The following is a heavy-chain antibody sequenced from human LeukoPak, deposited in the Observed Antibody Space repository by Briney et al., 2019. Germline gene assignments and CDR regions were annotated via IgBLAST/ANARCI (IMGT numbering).Heavy chain of an antibody. Sequence: GGSLRLSCAASRFTFSSYWMSWVRQAPGKGLEWVSSFGTRSTSIYHAGSVKGRFAISRDNAKNLLYLQMNSLRAEDTALYYCAREVSEGFDFWGQGTLVTVSS. CDR1: RFTFSSYW. V-gene: IGHV3-21*01. CDR3: AREVSEGFDF. J-gene: IGHJ4*02. D-gene: IGHD3-22*01. CDR2: FGTRSTSI.